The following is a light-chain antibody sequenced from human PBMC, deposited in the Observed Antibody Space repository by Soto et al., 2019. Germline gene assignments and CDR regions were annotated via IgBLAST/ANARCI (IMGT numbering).Light chain of an antibody. CDR2: LGS. Sequence: DIVMTQSPLSLPVTPGKPASISCRSSQSLLHSNGSNYLDWYLQKPWQSPQLLIYLGSNRAFGVPDRFSVIGLCTDFTLKISRVEAEDVGAYFCMQALQTPWTFGQGTKVEIK. CDR3: MQALQTPWT. J-gene: IGKJ1*01. CDR1: QSLLHSNGSNY. V-gene: IGKV2-28*01.